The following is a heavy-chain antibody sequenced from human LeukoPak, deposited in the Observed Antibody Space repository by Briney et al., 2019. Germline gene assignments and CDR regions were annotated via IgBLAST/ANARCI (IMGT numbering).Heavy chain of an antibody. Sequence: ASVKVSCKASGGTFSSYTISWVRQAPGQGREWMGRIIPILGIANYAQKFQGRVTITADKSTSTAYMELSSLRSEDTAVYYCASYGGYVGYFDYWGQGTLVTVSS. J-gene: IGHJ4*02. CDR1: GGTFSSYT. CDR3: ASYGGYVGYFDY. CDR2: IIPILGIA. D-gene: IGHD5-12*01. V-gene: IGHV1-69*02.